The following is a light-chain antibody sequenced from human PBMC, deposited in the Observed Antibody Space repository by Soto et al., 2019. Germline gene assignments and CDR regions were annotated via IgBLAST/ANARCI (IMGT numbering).Light chain of an antibody. CDR1: SSDVGGYNY. CDR3: SSYTSSSTPRV. Sequence: QSVLTQPASVSGSPGQSITISCTGTSSDVGGYNYVSWYQQHPGKAPKLMIYEVSNRPSGVSNRFSGSKCGNTASLTISGLQAEDEADYYCSSYTSSSTPRVFGGGTQLTVL. J-gene: IGLJ2*01. V-gene: IGLV2-14*01. CDR2: EVS.